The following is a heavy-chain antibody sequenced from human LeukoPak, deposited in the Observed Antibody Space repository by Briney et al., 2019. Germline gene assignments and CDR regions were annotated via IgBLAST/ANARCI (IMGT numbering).Heavy chain of an antibody. V-gene: IGHV4-31*03. D-gene: IGHD3-22*01. Sequence: XQTLSLTCTVSGGSISSGGYYWSWIRQHPGKGLEWIGYIYYSGSTYYNPSLKSRVTISVDTSKNQFSLKLSSVTAADTAVYYCGRRPFDYDSSGSSFDYWGQGTLVTVPS. J-gene: IGHJ4*02. CDR3: GRRPFDYDSSGSSFDY. CDR1: GGSISSGGYY. CDR2: IYYSGST.